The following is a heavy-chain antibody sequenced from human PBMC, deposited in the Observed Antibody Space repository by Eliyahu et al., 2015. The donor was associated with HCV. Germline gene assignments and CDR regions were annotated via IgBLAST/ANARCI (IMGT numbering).Heavy chain of an antibody. CDR3: ARGKRQAEQLADY. CDR2: XSAXXGNT. CDR1: GYTFTSYG. J-gene: IGHJ4*02. V-gene: IGHV1-18*04. D-gene: IGHD6-6*01. Sequence: QVQLVQSGAEVKKPGASVKVSCTASGYTFTSYGXSWVRQAPGQGXXXXGWXSAXXGNTNYAQKLQGRVTMTTDTSTSTAYMELRSLRSDDTAVYYCARGKRQAEQLADYWGQGTLVTVSS.